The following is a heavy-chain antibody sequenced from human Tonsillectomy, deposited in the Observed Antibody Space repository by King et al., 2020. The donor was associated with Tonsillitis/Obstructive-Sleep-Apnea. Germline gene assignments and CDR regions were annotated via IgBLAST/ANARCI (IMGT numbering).Heavy chain of an antibody. CDR3: ARSSRLSFFYNYYMDV. CDR1: GYSFIDYW. J-gene: IGHJ6*03. V-gene: IGHV5-51*01. CDR2: INPADSNT. Sequence: QLVQSGVEVKKPGESLKISCKASGYSFIDYWIDWVRQMPGKGLEWMGIINPADSNTRYSPSFQGQVTISADKSISTVYLQWSSLKASDTAVYYCARSSRLSFFYNYYMDVWGKGTTVTVSS. D-gene: IGHD6-19*01.